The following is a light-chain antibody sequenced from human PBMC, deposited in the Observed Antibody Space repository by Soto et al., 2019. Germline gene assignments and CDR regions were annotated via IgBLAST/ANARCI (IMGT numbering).Light chain of an antibody. J-gene: IGLJ1*01. CDR1: NSDVGGYNS. Sequence: QSALTQPASVSGSPGQSIAISCTGTNSDVGGYNSVSWYQQHPGKVPKIMIYDVTIRPSGVPDRFSGSKSGNTASLTISGLQAEDEADYYCSSYSSITALVFGTGTKLTVL. CDR2: DVT. V-gene: IGLV2-14*01. CDR3: SSYSSITALV.